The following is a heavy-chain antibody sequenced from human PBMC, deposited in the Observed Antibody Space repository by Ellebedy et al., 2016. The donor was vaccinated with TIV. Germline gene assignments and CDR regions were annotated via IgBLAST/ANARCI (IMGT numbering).Heavy chain of an antibody. D-gene: IGHD1-26*01. CDR2: ISSSSTNM. J-gene: IGHJ4*02. CDR3: ARDMSGSYFY. V-gene: IGHV3-48*04. CDR1: GFTFSSYS. Sequence: GESLKISCAASGFTFSSYSFNWVRQAPGKGPEWLSYISSSSTNMYYADSVNGRFTISRDNAKNSLYLQMKSLRAEDTAVYYCARDMSGSYFYWGQGTPVTVSS.